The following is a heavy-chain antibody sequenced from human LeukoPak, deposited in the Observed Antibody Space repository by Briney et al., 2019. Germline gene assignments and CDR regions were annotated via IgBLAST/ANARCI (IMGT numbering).Heavy chain of an antibody. Sequence: GGSLRLSCAASGFTFSSYEMNWVRQAPGKGLEWVSYISSSGCTIYYADSVKGRFTISRDNARNSLYLQMNSLRAEDTAVYYCARSLPAYSGSLYWGQGTLVTVSS. V-gene: IGHV3-48*03. CDR1: GFTFSSYE. J-gene: IGHJ4*02. D-gene: IGHD1-26*01. CDR3: ARSLPAYSGSLY. CDR2: ISSSGCTI.